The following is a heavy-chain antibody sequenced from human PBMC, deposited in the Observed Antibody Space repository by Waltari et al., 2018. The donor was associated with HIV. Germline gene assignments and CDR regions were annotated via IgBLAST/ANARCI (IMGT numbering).Heavy chain of an antibody. Sequence: QVQLQQWGAGLLKPSETLSLTCAVYGGSFSGYYWSWIRQPPGKGLEWIGEINHSGSTNYNPSLKSRVTISVDTSKNQFSLKLSSVTAADTAVYYCARGATGGGWDYWGQGTLVTVSS. V-gene: IGHV4-34*01. J-gene: IGHJ4*02. CDR1: GGSFSGYY. D-gene: IGHD2-15*01. CDR2: INHSGST. CDR3: ARGATGGGWDY.